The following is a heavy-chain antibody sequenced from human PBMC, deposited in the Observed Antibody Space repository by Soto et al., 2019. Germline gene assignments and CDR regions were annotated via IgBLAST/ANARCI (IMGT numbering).Heavy chain of an antibody. CDR1: GGTFSIYA. Sequence: GASVKVSCKASGGTFSIYAISCVLQAPLQGLEWMGGIIPIFGTANYAQKFQGRVTITADESTSTAYMELSSLRSEDTAVYYCARDLGRSYYYDSSGYYDYWGQGTLVTVSS. CDR2: IIPIFGTA. D-gene: IGHD3-22*01. CDR3: ARDLGRSYYYDSSGYYDY. J-gene: IGHJ4*02. V-gene: IGHV1-69*13.